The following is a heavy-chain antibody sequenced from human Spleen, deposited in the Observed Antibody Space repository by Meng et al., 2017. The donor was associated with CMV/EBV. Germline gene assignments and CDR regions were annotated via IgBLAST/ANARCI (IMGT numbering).Heavy chain of an antibody. CDR1: GGTFSSYA. V-gene: IGHV1-69*05. D-gene: IGHD1-1*01. J-gene: IGHJ4*02. CDR2: IIPIFGTA. Sequence: SVKVSCKASGGTFSSYAISWVRQAPGQGLEWMGGIIPIFGTANYAQKFQGRVTMTRDTSISTAYMELSRLRSDDTAVYYCARGFSQPENDVQVDYWGQGTLVTVSS. CDR3: ARGFSQPENDVQVDY.